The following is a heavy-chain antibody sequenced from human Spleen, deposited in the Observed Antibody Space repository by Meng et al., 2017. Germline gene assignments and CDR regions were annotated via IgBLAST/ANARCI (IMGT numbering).Heavy chain of an antibody. J-gene: IGHJ6*02. CDR3: ARERLQSYDFWSGYSIPFLNYYYYGMDV. D-gene: IGHD3-3*01. CDR2: INGVFGTT. Sequence: SVKVSCKAPGGIFSNSVVGWVRQAPGQGLEWRGGINGVFGTTNYAQKFQGRVTITADKSTSTAYMELSSLRSEDTAVYYCARERLQSYDFWSGYSIPFLNYYYYGMDVWGQGTTVTVSS. CDR1: GGIFSNSV. V-gene: IGHV1-69*06.